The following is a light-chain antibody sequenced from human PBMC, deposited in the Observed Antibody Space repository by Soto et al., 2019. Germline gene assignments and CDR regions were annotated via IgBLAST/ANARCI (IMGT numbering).Light chain of an antibody. Sequence: ALTQPASVSGSPGQSITISCAGTTSDIGANNFVSWYQQRPGKAPKVIIYEVSNRPAGVSYHFSGSKSGSTASLTISGLQAEDEALYSCNAYTNTGARVFGTGTKVTVL. V-gene: IGLV2-14*01. CDR1: TSDIGANNF. CDR2: EVS. J-gene: IGLJ1*01. CDR3: NAYTNTGARV.